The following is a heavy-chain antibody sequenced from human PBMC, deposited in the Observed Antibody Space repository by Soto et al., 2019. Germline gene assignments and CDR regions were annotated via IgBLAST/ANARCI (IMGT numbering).Heavy chain of an antibody. Sequence: QVQLQESGPGLVKPSETLSLTCTVSGGSISSYYWSWIRQPPGKGLEWIGYIYYSGSTNYNPSLRRRVTIAVDTSKNQFSLERSSVTAADTAVYYCARAAYSSSSGGWFDPWGQGTLVTVSS. D-gene: IGHD6-6*01. CDR1: GGSISSYY. V-gene: IGHV4-59*01. CDR2: IYYSGST. CDR3: ARAAYSSSSGGWFDP. J-gene: IGHJ5*02.